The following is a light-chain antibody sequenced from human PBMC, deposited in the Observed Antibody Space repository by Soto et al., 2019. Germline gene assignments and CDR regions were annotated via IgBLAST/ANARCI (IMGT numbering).Light chain of an antibody. CDR3: QHYDSYPWS. Sequence: DIQMTQSPSTLAASVGDRVTITCRASQNINTWVAWYQQRPGPVPKVLIYDASTLARGVPSRFSGFASGTEYNLTITSLQPDDFATYYCQHYDSYPWSFGQGTRVDI. J-gene: IGKJ1*01. CDR1: QNINTW. CDR2: DAS. V-gene: IGKV1-5*01.